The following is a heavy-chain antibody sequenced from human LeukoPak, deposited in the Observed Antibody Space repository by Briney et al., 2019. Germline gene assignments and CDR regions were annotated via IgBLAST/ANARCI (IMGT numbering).Heavy chain of an antibody. Sequence: PGGSLRLSCAASGFTFSSYEMNWVRQAPGKGLEWVSYISSSGSTIYYADSVKGRFTISRDNSKSTLYIQMNSLRAEDTAVYYCAKEEDYYNSIVPNYWGQGTLVTVSS. D-gene: IGHD3-22*01. J-gene: IGHJ4*02. CDR2: ISSSGSTI. CDR3: AKEEDYYNSIVPNY. V-gene: IGHV3-48*03. CDR1: GFTFSSYE.